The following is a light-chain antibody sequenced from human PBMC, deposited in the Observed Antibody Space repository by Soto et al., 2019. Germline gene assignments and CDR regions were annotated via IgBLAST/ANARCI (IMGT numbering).Light chain of an antibody. J-gene: IGKJ5*01. CDR3: QQRSNWPIT. V-gene: IGKV3D-20*02. Sequence: IVMTQSPATLSVSPGERATLSCRASQSVSSSYLAWYQQKPGQAPRLLIYDASSRATGIPARFSGSGSGTDFTLTISSLEPEDFAVYYCQQRSNWPITFGQGTRLEIK. CDR1: QSVSSSY. CDR2: DAS.